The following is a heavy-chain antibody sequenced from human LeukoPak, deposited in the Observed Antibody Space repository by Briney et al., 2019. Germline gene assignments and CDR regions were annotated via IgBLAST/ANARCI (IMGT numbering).Heavy chain of an antibody. Sequence: GGSLRLSCAASGFTFSSYGMHWVRQAPGKGLEWVAFIRYDGSNKYYADSVKGRFTISRDNSKNTLYLQMNSLRAEDTAVYYCARDYEQTWWFDPWGQGTLVTVSS. V-gene: IGHV3-30*02. CDR2: IRYDGSNK. D-gene: IGHD1/OR15-1a*01. J-gene: IGHJ5*02. CDR1: GFTFSSYG. CDR3: ARDYEQTWWFDP.